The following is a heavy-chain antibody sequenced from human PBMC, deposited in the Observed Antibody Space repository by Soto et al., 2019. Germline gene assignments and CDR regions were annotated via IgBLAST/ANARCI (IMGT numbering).Heavy chain of an antibody. D-gene: IGHD3-10*01. CDR3: ARDLYYYGSGDTYNWFDP. V-gene: IGHV1-2*04. CDR2: IDPNSGGT. Sequence: ASVKVSCKASGYTFTGYYMHWVRQAPGQGLEWMGWIDPNSGGTNYAQKFQGWVTMTRDTSISTAYMELSRLRSDDTAVYYCARDLYYYGSGDTYNWFDPWGQGTLVTVSS. J-gene: IGHJ5*02. CDR1: GYTFTGYY.